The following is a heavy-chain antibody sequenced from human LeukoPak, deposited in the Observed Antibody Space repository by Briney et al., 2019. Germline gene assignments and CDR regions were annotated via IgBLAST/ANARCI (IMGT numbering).Heavy chain of an antibody. CDR3: AGTVTTSDYDP. CDR1: GFTFSSYW. V-gene: IGHV3-7*01. CDR2: IKQDGSEK. D-gene: IGHD4-17*01. Sequence: GGSLRLSCAASGFTFSSYWMSWVRQAPGKGLEWVANIKQDGSEKYYVDSVKGRFTISRDNAKNSLYLQMNSLRAEDTAVYYCAGTVTTSDYDPWGQGTLVTVSS. J-gene: IGHJ5*02.